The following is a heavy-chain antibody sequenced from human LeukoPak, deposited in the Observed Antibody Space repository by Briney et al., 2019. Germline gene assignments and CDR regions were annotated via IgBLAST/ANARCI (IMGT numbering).Heavy chain of an antibody. CDR2: IKQDGSEK. CDR3: AKGRGTYGDYPDDAFDI. J-gene: IGHJ3*02. Sequence: GGSLRLSCAASGFTFSSYGMSWVRQAPGKGLEWVANIKQDGSEKYYVDSVKGRFTISRDNSKNTLYLQMNSLRAEDTAVYYCAKGRGTYGDYPDDAFDIWGQGTMVTVSS. D-gene: IGHD4-17*01. V-gene: IGHV3-7*03. CDR1: GFTFSSYG.